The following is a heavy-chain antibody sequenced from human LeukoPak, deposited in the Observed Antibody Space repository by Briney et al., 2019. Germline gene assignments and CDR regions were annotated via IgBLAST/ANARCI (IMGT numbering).Heavy chain of an antibody. V-gene: IGHV3-30-3*01. CDR2: ISYDGSNK. CDR3: ARDGDSSSHFDY. J-gene: IGHJ4*02. D-gene: IGHD6-13*01. CDR1: GFTFSSYA. Sequence: GGSLRLSCAASGFTFSSYAMHWVRQAPGKGLEWVAVISYDGSNKYYADSVKGRFTISGGNAKNSLYLQMNSLRAEDTAVYYCARDGDSSSHFDYWGQGTLVTVSS.